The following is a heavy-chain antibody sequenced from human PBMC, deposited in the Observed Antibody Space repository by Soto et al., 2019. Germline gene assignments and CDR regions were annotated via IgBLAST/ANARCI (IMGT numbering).Heavy chain of an antibody. D-gene: IGHD5-18*01. J-gene: IGHJ6*02. Sequence: SETLSLTCTVSGGSISSYYWSWIRQPPGKGLEWIGYIYYSGSTNYNPSLKSRVTISVDTSKNEFSLKLSSVTAADTAVYYCARAGYSYGPTYYYYGMDVWGQGTTVTVSS. CDR2: IYYSGST. V-gene: IGHV4-59*01. CDR3: ARAGYSYGPTYYYYGMDV. CDR1: GGSISSYY.